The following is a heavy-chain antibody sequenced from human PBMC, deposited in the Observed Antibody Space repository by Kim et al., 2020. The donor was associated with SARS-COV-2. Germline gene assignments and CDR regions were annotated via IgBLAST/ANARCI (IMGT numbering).Heavy chain of an antibody. CDR3: ARVDTIFGNDDYYYYYGMDD. CDR2: IIPILGIA. D-gene: IGHD3-3*01. J-gene: IGHJ6*02. CDR1: GGTFSSYA. Sequence: SVKVSCKASGGTFSSYAISWVRQAPGQGLEWMGRIIPILGIANYAQKFQGRVTITADKSTSTAYMELNSLRSEDTAVYYCARVDTIFGNDDYYYYYGMDDWGQGTTVTVSS. V-gene: IGHV1-69*04.